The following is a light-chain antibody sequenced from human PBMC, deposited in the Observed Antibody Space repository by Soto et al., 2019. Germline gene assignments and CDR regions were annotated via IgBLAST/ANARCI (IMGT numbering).Light chain of an antibody. CDR1: GGDVGGYNY. Sequence: QSVLTQPASVSGSPGQSITISCTGTGGDVGGYNYVSWYQQHPGKAPKLMIYEVNNRPSGFSHRFSGSKSGNTASLTISGLQAEDEADYYCSSYAGSSNVFGTGTKLTVL. CDR3: SSYAGSSNV. J-gene: IGLJ1*01. CDR2: EVN. V-gene: IGLV2-14*01.